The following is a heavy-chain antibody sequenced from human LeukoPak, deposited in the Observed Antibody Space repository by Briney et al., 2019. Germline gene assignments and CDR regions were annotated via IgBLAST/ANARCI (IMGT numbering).Heavy chain of an antibody. CDR1: GGTFSSYA. Sequence: SVKVSCKASGGTFSSYAISWVRQAPGQGLEWMGGIIPSFGTANYAQKVQGRVTITAEESTRTAYMEMSSLRSEDTAVYYSARDLRGYCSGGSCYTDYYYYYYMDVWGKGTTVTVSS. J-gene: IGHJ6*03. D-gene: IGHD2-15*01. CDR3: ARDLRGYCSGGSCYTDYYYYYYMDV. V-gene: IGHV1-69*13. CDR2: IIPSFGTA.